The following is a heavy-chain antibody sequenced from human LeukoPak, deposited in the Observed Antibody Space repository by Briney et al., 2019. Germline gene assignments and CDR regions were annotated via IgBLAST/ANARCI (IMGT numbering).Heavy chain of an antibody. CDR2: ISAYNGNT. J-gene: IGHJ4*02. D-gene: IGHD6-13*01. CDR3: ARDLGVSSSSWLYYFDY. CDR1: GYTFTSYG. Sequence: ASVKVSCKASGYTFTSYGISWVRQAPGQGLEWMGWISAYNGNTNYAQKLQGRVTMTTDTSTSTAYMDLRSLRSDDTAVYYCARDLGVSSSSWLYYFDYWGQGTLVAVSS. V-gene: IGHV1-18*01.